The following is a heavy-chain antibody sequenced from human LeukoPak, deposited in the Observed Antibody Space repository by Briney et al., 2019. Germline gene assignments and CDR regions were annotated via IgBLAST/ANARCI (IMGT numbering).Heavy chain of an antibody. Sequence: PGGSLRLSCVVSGFTVSSNYMSWVRQAPGKGLEWVSVIYNGGSTYYADSVKGRFTISRDSSKNTLYLQMNSLRAEDTAVYYCARWLRQGDYWGQGTLVTVSS. CDR2: IYNGGST. CDR3: ARWLRQGDY. J-gene: IGHJ4*02. CDR1: GFTVSSNY. D-gene: IGHD5-12*01. V-gene: IGHV3-66*01.